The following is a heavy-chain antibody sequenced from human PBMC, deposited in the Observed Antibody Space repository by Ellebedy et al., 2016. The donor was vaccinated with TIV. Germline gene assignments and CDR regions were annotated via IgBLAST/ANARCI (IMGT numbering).Heavy chain of an antibody. D-gene: IGHD1-26*01. CDR1: GGSISSSSYY. J-gene: IGHJ4*02. CDR2: INHSGST. Sequence: MPSETLSLTCTVSGGSISSSSYYWGWIRQPPGKGLEWIGEINHSGSTNYNPSLKSRVTISVDTSKNQFSLKLSSVTAADTAVYYCARGLVGAPRLLYYFDYWGQGTLVTVSS. CDR3: ARGLVGAPRLLYYFDY. V-gene: IGHV4-39*07.